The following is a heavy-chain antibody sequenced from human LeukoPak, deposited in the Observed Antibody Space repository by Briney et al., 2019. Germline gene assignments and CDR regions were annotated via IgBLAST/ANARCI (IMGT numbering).Heavy chain of an antibody. CDR2: MNPNSGNT. CDR3: ARGRQLWSTYYYYYYYMDV. J-gene: IGHJ6*03. V-gene: IGHV1-8*03. D-gene: IGHD5-18*01. Sequence: ASVKVSCKASGYTFTSYDINWVRQATGQGLEWMGWMNPNSGNTGYAQKFQGRVTITRNTSISTAYMELSSLRSEDTAVYYSARGRQLWSTYYYYYYYMDVWGKGTTVTVSS. CDR1: GYTFTSYD.